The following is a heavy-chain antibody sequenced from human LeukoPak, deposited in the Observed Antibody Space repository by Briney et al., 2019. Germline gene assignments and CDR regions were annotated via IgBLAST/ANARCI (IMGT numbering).Heavy chain of an antibody. V-gene: IGHV4-59*12. CDR3: AREGDSSVYYDY. CDR1: GGSISSYY. Sequence: SETLSLTCTVSGGSISSYYWSWIRQPPGKGLEWIGYIYYSGSTNYNPSLKSRVTISVDTSENQFSLKLSSVTAADTAVYYCAREGDSSVYYDYWGQGTLVTVSS. CDR2: IYYSGST. J-gene: IGHJ4*02. D-gene: IGHD3-22*01.